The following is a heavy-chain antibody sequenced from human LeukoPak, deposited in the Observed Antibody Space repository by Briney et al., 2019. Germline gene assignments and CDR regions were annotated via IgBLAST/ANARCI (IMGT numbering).Heavy chain of an antibody. Sequence: PSETLSLTCTVSGGSISSSSYYWGWIRRPPGKGLEWIGSIYYSGSTYYNPSLKSRVTISVDTSKNQFSLKLSSVTAADTAVYYCASPGLYYYDSSGYYLFDYWGQGTLVTVSS. CDR2: IYYSGST. CDR1: GGSISSSSYY. CDR3: ASPGLYYYDSSGYYLFDY. D-gene: IGHD3-22*01. J-gene: IGHJ4*02. V-gene: IGHV4-39*01.